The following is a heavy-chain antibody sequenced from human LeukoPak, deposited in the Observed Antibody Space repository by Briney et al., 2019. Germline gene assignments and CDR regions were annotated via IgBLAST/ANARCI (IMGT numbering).Heavy chain of an antibody. D-gene: IGHD3-3*01. CDR1: GGTFSSYA. CDR3: AAGIWSGYLMGYYYYYMDV. CDR2: IIPIFGTA. J-gene: IGHJ6*03. V-gene: IGHV1-69*05. Sequence: SVKVSCKASGGTFSSYAISWVRQAPGQGLEWMGGIIPIFGTANYAQKFQGRVTITTDESTSTAYMELSSLRSEDTAVYYCAAGIWSGYLMGYYYYYMDVWGKGTTVTVSS.